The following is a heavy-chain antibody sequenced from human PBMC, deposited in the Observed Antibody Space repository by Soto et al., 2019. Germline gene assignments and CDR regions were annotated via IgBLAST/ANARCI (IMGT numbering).Heavy chain of an antibody. D-gene: IGHD4-17*01. CDR1: GFTDYD. Sequence: ASVNVPFNASGFTDYDIHWVRQAPGQGLECMGCVNPSSGGTNYAQKFQGRVAMTRYTFIITAYMELSRLPSDDTAVYYCAREGSADYDSCGVEVWSQGTTVTDS. CDR3: AREGSADYDSCGVEV. J-gene: IGHJ6*02. V-gene: IGHV1-2*02. CDR2: VNPSSGGT.